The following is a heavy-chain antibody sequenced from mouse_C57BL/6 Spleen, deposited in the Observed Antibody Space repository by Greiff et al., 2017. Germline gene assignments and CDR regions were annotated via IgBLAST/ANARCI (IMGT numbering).Heavy chain of an antibody. V-gene: IGHV3-6*01. CDR3: ARGNWDEDYYAMDY. CDR2: ISYDGSN. J-gene: IGHJ4*01. D-gene: IGHD4-1*01. Sequence: EVKLQESGPGLVKPSQSLSLTCSVTGYSITSGYYWNWIRQFPGNKLEWMGYISYDGSNNYNPSLKNRISITRDTSKNQFFLKLNSVTTEDTATYYCARGNWDEDYYAMDYWGQGTSVTVSS. CDR1: GYSITSGYY.